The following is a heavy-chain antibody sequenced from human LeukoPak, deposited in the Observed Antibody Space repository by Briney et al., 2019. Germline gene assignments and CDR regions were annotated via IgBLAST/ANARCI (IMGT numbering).Heavy chain of an antibody. J-gene: IGHJ3*02. V-gene: IGHV3-7*01. CDR3: AREGPYYYDSSGYKSAFDI. D-gene: IGHD3-22*01. CDR1: GFTFSSYW. CDR2: IEQDGSEK. Sequence: GVSLRLSCAASGFTFSSYWMSWVRQAPGKGRAWVASIEQDGSEKYYVDSVKGRFTISRNNAKNSLYLQMNSLTAEDTAVYYCAREGPYYYDSSGYKSAFDIWGQGTMVTVSS.